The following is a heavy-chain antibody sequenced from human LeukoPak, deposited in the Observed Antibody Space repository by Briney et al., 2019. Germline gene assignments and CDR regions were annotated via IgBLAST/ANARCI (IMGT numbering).Heavy chain of an antibody. CDR1: GFTFSDYY. D-gene: IGHD3-9*01. CDR2: ISSSFYT. CDR3: ARDHRLRYFDWSDFDY. Sequence: GGSLRLSCAASGFTFSDYYMSWIRQAPGKGLEWISYISSSFYTSYADSVKGRFTISRDNAKNSLYLQMNSLRAEDTAVYYCARDHRLRYFDWSDFDYWGQGTLVTVSS. J-gene: IGHJ4*02. V-gene: IGHV3-11*06.